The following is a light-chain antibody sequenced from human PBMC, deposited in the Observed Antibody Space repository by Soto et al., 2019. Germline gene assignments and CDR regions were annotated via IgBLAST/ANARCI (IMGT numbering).Light chain of an antibody. V-gene: IGLV2-14*01. CDR3: TSYTRRMTCV. J-gene: IGLJ3*02. CDR1: SSDVGGYNY. CDR2: EVS. Sequence: QSALTQPASLSGSPGQSITISCTGTSSDVGGYNYVSWNQQHPGKAPKLIIYEVSHRPSGVSDRFTGSKSGNTASLTISGLQAEDEADYYCTSYTRRMTCVFGGGTNLTVL.